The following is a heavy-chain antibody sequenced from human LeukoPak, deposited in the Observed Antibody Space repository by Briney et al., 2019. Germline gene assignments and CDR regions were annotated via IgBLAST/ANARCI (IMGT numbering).Heavy chain of an antibody. CDR2: INTDGTVT. J-gene: IGHJ4*02. CDR1: GFTFSKYW. Sequence: GGSLRLSCAASGFTFSKYWMLWVRQAPGKGLESVSRINTDGTVTTYADSVKGRFTASRDNADNTMFLQMNSVRDEDTAEYYCAAKQWLAPPPDSWGQGTPVTVSS. D-gene: IGHD6-19*01. V-gene: IGHV3-74*01. CDR3: AAKQWLAPPPDS.